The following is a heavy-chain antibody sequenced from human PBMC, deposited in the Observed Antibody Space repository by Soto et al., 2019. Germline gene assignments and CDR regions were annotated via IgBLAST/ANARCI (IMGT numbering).Heavy chain of an antibody. CDR1: GGSFNSDG. V-gene: IGHV1-69*06. J-gene: IGHJ6*04. CDR3: ARARLWFGELLSNYYPHYGMDV. D-gene: IGHD3-10*01. Sequence: QVQLVQSGSEVKKPGSSVKVSCKASGGSFNSDGFSWVRQAPRQGIEWMGAIIPIFDTPNYAQKFQGRLTITADKSTSTAYMELSGLRSGDTAVYYCARARLWFGELLSNYYPHYGMDVWGEGTTVTVSS. CDR2: IIPIFDTP.